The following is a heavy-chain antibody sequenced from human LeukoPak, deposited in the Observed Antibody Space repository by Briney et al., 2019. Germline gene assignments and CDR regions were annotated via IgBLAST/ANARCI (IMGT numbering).Heavy chain of an antibody. CDR2: ISYDGTNK. J-gene: IGHJ4*02. CDR1: GFTFRNYA. CDR3: ARDTGNSAYGCDV. V-gene: IGHV3-30-3*01. Sequence: GGSLRLSCAASGFTFRNYAVHWVRQAPGKGLQWLAVISYDGTNKYYADSVKGRFTISRDNSENTLSLHMNSLRAEDTALYYCARDTGNSAYGCDVWGQGTLVTVSS. D-gene: IGHD5-12*01.